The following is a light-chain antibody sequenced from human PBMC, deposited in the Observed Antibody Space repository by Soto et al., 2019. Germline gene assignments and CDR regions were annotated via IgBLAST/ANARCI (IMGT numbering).Light chain of an antibody. CDR1: SSDVGAYSH. V-gene: IGLV2-8*01. CDR3: SSYAGSNNVI. J-gene: IGLJ2*01. Sequence: QSVLTQPPSASGSPGQSVTISCTGTSSDVGAYSHVSWYQQHPGKPPKLMIYEVSERPSGVPDRFSGSKSGNTASLTVSGLQAVDEAEYYCSSYAGSNNVIFGGGTKLTVL. CDR2: EVS.